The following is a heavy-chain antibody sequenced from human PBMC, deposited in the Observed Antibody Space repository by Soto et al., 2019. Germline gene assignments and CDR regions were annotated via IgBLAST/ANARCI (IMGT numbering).Heavy chain of an antibody. V-gene: IGHV3-7*01. CDR2: IHRDEIEK. J-gene: IGHJ6*02. CDR3: AGGNALDV. CDR1: TFPFSTYW. Sequence: GALRLSCAASTFPFSTYWMTWVRQAPGKGLEWVANIHRDEIEKYYMDSVKGRFTISRDNAKNSLYLQMTSLRAEDTAVYYCAGGNALDVWGQGXTVTVYS.